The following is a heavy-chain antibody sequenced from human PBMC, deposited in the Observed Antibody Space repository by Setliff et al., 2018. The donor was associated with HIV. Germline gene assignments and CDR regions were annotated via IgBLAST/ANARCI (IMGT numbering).Heavy chain of an antibody. J-gene: IGHJ4*02. D-gene: IGHD6-13*01. CDR1: GYTFTSYY. V-gene: IGHV1-46*01. CDR2: INPSGGGT. CDR3: AKVRSSSWYDYLDY. Sequence: ASVKVSCKASGYTFTSYYMHWVRRAPGQGLEWMGIINPSGGGTTYARKFQGRVTVTRDTSTTTVYMELSGLRSEDTALYYCAKVRSSSWYDYLDYWGQGTLVTVSS.